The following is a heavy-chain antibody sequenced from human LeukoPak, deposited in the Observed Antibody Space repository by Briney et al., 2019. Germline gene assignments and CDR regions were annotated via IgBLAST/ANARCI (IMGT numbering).Heavy chain of an antibody. D-gene: IGHD3-16*01. CDR3: ARYDSRGSASTRFDY. Sequence: SETLSLTCAVSGYSLGKNYYWGWIRQPPGKGLEWIGRIYGTGSTSYNPSLMNRVTMSVDTSKNHFSLKLTSVTAADAAVYYCARYDSRGSASTRFDYWGQGILVTISS. J-gene: IGHJ4*02. CDR2: IYGTGST. CDR1: GYSLGKNYY. V-gene: IGHV4-38-2*01.